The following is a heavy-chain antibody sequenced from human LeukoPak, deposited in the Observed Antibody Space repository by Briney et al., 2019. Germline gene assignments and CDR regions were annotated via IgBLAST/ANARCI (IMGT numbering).Heavy chain of an antibody. CDR3: ARGAMATTPFFDC. D-gene: IGHD5-24*01. CDR2: VYYTGST. J-gene: IGHJ4*02. CDR1: GRSISNYY. Sequence: SETLSLTCPVSGRSISNYYYWTWIRQPPGKGLEWIGYVYYTGSTNFNPSLKSRVTMSLDTSRNQFSLKLTSLTAADTAVYYCARGAMATTPFFDCWGQGTLVTVSS. V-gene: IGHV4-59*01.